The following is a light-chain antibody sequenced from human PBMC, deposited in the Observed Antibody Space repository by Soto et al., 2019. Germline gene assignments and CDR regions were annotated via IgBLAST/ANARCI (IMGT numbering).Light chain of an antibody. CDR2: GAS. J-gene: IGKJ4*01. CDR3: QQYNNWPQRLT. Sequence: EIVLTQSPATLSLSPGERSTLSCMASQSVSSYLAWYQQKPGQAPRLLMYGASTRATGVPARLSGSGSGTEFTLTISSLQSEDFAVYYCQQYNNWPQRLTFGGGTKVDIK. V-gene: IGKV3-15*01. CDR1: QSVSSY.